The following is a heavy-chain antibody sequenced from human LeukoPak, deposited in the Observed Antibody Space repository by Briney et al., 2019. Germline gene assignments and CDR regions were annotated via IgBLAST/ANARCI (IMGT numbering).Heavy chain of an antibody. CDR3: ARVLKLYGSGTYGY. CDR2: IIPIFGTA. J-gene: IGHJ4*02. V-gene: IGHV1-69*06. Sequence: ASVKVSCKASGGTFSSYAISWVRQAPGQGLEWMGGIIPIFGTANYAQKFQGRVTITADKSTSTAYMELSSLRSEDTAVYYCARVLKLYGSGTYGYWGQGTLVTVSS. CDR1: GGTFSSYA. D-gene: IGHD3-10*01.